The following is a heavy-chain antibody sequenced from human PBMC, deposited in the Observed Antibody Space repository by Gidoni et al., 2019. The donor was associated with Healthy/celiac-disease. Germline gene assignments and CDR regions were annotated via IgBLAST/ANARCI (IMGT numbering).Heavy chain of an antibody. CDR1: GFALSTSGVG. V-gene: IGHV2-5*02. J-gene: IGHJ4*02. Sequence: QITLKESGPTLVKTTQTLTLTCTFSGFALSTSGVGVGWSRQPPGKALEWLALIYWDDDKRYSTSLKSRLTITKDTSKTQVVLTMTNMDPVDTATYFCGHLTIVGVYGYWGQGTLVTVSS. CDR3: GHLTIVGVYGY. D-gene: IGHD1-26*01. CDR2: IYWDDDK.